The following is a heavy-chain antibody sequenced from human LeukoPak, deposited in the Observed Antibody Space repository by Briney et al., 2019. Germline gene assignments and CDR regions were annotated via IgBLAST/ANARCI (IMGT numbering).Heavy chain of an antibody. Sequence: GASVKVSCEASGYTFTSYDINWVRQATGQGLEWMGWMNPNSGNTGYAQKFQGRVTMTRNTSISTAYMELSSLRSEDTAVYYCARDYLLYDTSGYYYLLRYWGQGTLVTVSS. CDR3: ARDYLLYDTSGYYYLLRY. CDR2: MNPNSGNT. J-gene: IGHJ4*02. CDR1: GYTFTSYD. D-gene: IGHD3-22*01. V-gene: IGHV1-8*01.